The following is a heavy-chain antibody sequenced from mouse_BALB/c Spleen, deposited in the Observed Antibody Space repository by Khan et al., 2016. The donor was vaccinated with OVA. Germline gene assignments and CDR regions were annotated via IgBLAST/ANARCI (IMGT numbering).Heavy chain of an antibody. CDR1: GYSITSDYA. D-gene: IGHD1-1*01. J-gene: IGHJ2*01. CDR3: ARIYGGGFDY. Sequence: EVKLQESGPGLVKPSQSLSLTCTVTGYSITSDYAWNWIRQFPGNKLEWMGYISYSGNTKYNPSLKSRISITRDTSKNQFFLQLNSVTTEDTATYYCARIYGGGFDYWGQGTTLTVSS. CDR2: ISYSGNT. V-gene: IGHV3-2*02.